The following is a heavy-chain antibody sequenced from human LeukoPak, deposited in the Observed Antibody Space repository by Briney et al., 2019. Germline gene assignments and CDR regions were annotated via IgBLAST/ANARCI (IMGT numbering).Heavy chain of an antibody. D-gene: IGHD3-3*01. J-gene: IGHJ4*02. Sequence: GASVKVSCKASGGTFSSYAISWVRQAPGQGLEWMGGIIPIFGTANYAQKFQGRVTITADESTSTAYMELRSLTSDDTAVYYCARDRNYYDFWSGYNDYWGQGTLVTVSS. CDR1: GGTFSSYA. CDR2: IIPIFGTA. V-gene: IGHV1-69*13. CDR3: ARDRNYYDFWSGYNDY.